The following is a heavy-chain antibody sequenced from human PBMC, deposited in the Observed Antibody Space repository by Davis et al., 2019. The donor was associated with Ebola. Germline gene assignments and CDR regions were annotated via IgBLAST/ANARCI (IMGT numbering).Heavy chain of an antibody. Sequence: GGSLRLSCAASGFSFSSYEMTCVRQALGKGLEWLAIIKHDGSAESYLDSLKGGLTISRDNAKKSLYLQMNSLRAEDTPVYYCARNGNWDFDNWGQGTLVTVSS. V-gene: IGHV3-7*01. CDR1: GFSFSSYE. J-gene: IGHJ4*02. D-gene: IGHD7-27*01. CDR3: ARNGNWDFDN. CDR2: IKHDGSAE.